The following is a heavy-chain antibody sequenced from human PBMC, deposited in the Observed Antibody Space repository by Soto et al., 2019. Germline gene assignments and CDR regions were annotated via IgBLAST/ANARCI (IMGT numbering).Heavy chain of an antibody. CDR1: GFSFSNKA. CDR2: ISGNGVST. CDR3: AKENGFQFINLGASGFDY. J-gene: IGHJ4*02. D-gene: IGHD2-21*01. V-gene: IGHV3-23*01. Sequence: EVLLLESGGGLVQPGGSLRLSCAASGFSFSNKAMSWVRQAPGKGLEWVSIISGNGVSTYYTDSLKGRFTISRDNSKNMVYLEMNSLRVEVTAVYYCAKENGFQFINLGASGFDYWGQGSLVSVSS.